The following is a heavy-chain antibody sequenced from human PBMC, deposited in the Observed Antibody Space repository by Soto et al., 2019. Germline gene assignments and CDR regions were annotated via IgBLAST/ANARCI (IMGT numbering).Heavy chain of an antibody. CDR2: IYWDDDK. Sequence: SGPTLVNPTQTLTLTCSFSGFSLSTDGVGVGWVRQPPGLALEWLAMIYWDDDKHYNVSLKSRLSITKDTSKSQLVLTITNMDPVDTGTYYCATLTGSHWGQGALVTVSS. D-gene: IGHD3-16*01. V-gene: IGHV2-5*02. J-gene: IGHJ4*02. CDR3: ATLTGSH. CDR1: GFSLSTDGVG.